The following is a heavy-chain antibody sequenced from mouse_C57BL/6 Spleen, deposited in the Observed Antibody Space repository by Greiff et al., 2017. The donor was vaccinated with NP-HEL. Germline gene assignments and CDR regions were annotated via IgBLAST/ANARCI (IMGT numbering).Heavy chain of an antibody. D-gene: IGHD2-4*01. CDR3: ARYGYDYDKGFAY. J-gene: IGHJ3*01. Sequence: QVQLQQPGAELVKPGASVKMSCKASGYTFTSYWITWVKQRPGQGLEWIGDIYPGSGSTNYNEKFKSKATLTVDTSSSTAYMQLSSLTSEDSAVYYCARYGYDYDKGFAYWGQGTLVTVSA. CDR1: GYTFTSYW. V-gene: IGHV1-55*01. CDR2: IYPGSGST.